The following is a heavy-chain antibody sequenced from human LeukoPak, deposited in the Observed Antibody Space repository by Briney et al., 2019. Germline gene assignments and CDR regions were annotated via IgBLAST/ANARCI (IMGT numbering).Heavy chain of an antibody. CDR1: GFSFSNYE. Sequence: TGGSLRLSCAASGFSFSNYEMNWVRQAPGKGLEWLSYIDATGNITYYADSVKGRFTISRDNAKNSLYLQMNSLRVEDTAVYYCARDRWRSGVYEGDFDYWGQGTLVTVSS. D-gene: IGHD5/OR15-5a*01. CDR3: ARDRWRSGVYEGDFDY. V-gene: IGHV3-48*03. J-gene: IGHJ4*02. CDR2: IDATGNIT.